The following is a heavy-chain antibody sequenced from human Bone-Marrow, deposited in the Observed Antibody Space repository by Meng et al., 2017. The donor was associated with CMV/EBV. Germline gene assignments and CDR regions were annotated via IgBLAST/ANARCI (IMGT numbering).Heavy chain of an antibody. D-gene: IGHD3-10*01. V-gene: IGHV3-30-3*01. CDR1: GFTFSSYA. CDR2: ISYDGTNK. CDR3: ARGFYGSGSYYTSPKYYYYYGMDV. J-gene: IGHJ6*02. Sequence: GESLKISCAASGFTFSSYAMHWVRQAPGKGLEWVAVISYDGTNKYYADSVKGRFTISRDNSKNTLYLQMNSLRAEDTAVYYCARGFYGSGSYYTSPKYYYYYGMDVWGQGTTVTVSS.